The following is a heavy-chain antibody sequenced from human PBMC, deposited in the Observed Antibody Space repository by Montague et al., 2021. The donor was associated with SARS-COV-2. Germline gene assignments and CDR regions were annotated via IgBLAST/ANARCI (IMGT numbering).Heavy chain of an antibody. V-gene: IGHV4-34*01. CDR3: ARGHLSVSMIVVVFTSASYCFDY. CDR1: GGSFGDDH. D-gene: IGHD3-22*01. CDR2: IRQSGTT. Sequence: SETLSLTCGVYGGSFGDDHWSWIRQPPGKGLEWIGDIRQSGTTXXXPSXXXRVTISVDTSKNQFSLRLTSVTAADTAIYFCARGHLSVSMIVVVFTSASYCFDYWGQGALVTVSS. J-gene: IGHJ4*02.